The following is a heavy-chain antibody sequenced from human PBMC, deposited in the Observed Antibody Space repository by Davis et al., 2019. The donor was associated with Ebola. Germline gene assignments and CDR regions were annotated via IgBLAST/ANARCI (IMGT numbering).Heavy chain of an antibody. D-gene: IGHD6-19*01. Sequence: SLKISCATSGFTFEDHAMHWVRQAPGKGLEWVSVIYDQSTAYADSVRGRFIISRDKSNNTLYLEMNSLRVDDTAVYYCATTQWLREFDNWGQGTLVTVSS. CDR1: GFTFEDHA. J-gene: IGHJ4*02. CDR3: ATTQWLREFDN. CDR2: IYDQST. V-gene: IGHV3-9*01.